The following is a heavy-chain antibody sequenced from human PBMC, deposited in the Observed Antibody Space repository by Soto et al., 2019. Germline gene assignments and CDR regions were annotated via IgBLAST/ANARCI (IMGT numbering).Heavy chain of an antibody. V-gene: IGHV1-3*01. CDR1: GYTFTSYA. Sequence: GASVKVSCKASGYTFTSYAMHWVRQAPGQRLEWMGWINAGNGNTKYSQKFQGRVTITRDTSASTAYMELNSLRAEDTAVYYCARDQLYYNGISGRPLNAFDVWGQGTMVTVSS. CDR2: INAGNGNT. CDR3: ARDQLYYNGISGRPLNAFDV. J-gene: IGHJ3*01. D-gene: IGHD3-22*01.